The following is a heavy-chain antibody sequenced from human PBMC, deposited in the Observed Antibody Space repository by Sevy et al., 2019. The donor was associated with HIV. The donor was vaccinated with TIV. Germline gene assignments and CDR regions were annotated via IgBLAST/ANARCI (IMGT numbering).Heavy chain of an antibody. Sequence: ASVKVSCKASGGTFSSYAISWVRQAPGQGLEWMGGIIPIFGTANYAQKFQGRVTITADKSTSTAYMELSSLRSEDTAVYYCARDLYYYGSGSYYRTGRAFDYWGQGTLVTGSS. CDR2: IIPIFGTA. CDR1: GGTFSSYA. D-gene: IGHD3-10*01. J-gene: IGHJ4*02. CDR3: ARDLYYYGSGSYYRTGRAFDY. V-gene: IGHV1-69*06.